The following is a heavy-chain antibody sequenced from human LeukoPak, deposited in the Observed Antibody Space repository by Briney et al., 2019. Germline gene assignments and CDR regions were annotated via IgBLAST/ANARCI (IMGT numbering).Heavy chain of an antibody. D-gene: IGHD4-17*01. CDR1: GGSFSGYY. Sequence: SETLSLTCAVYGGSFSGYYWSWIRQPPGKGLEWIGEINHSGSTNYNPSLKRRVTMSVDTSKNQFSLKLSSVTTADTAVYYCARNYGDCDFDYWGQGTLVTVSS. J-gene: IGHJ4*02. CDR3: ARNYGDCDFDY. V-gene: IGHV4-34*01. CDR2: INHSGST.